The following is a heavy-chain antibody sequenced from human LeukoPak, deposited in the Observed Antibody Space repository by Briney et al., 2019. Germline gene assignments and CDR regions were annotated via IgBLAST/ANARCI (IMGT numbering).Heavy chain of an antibody. D-gene: IGHD3-22*01. J-gene: IGHJ4*02. V-gene: IGHV3-23*01. CDR3: AKDRANYYDSNDYYLLADY. Sequence: GGSLRLSCAASGFTFRSFAMSWVRQAPGKGLEWVSAISDSDSYTYYADSVKGRFTISRDNSKNTLYLQMNSLRAEDTAVYYCAKDRANYYDSNDYYLLADYWGQGTLVTVSS. CDR1: GFTFRSFA. CDR2: ISDSDSYT.